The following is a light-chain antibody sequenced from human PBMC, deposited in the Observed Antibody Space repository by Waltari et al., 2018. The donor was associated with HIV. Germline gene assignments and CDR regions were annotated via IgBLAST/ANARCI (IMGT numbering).Light chain of an antibody. CDR2: DDS. CDR3: QVWDIISAYVI. V-gene: IGLV3-21*02. Sequence: SSVLTQPPSVSVAPGQTVSMTCEGNNVGSKDVHWYQQKPGQAPVLVVSDDSDRPSGIPERFSGSKSGNTATLSISRVEVGDGADYYCQVWDIISAYVIFGGGTKLTVL. J-gene: IGLJ2*01. CDR1: NVGSKD.